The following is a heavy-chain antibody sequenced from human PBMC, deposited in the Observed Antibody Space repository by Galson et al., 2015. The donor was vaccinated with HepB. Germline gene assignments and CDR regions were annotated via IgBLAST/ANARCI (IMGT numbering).Heavy chain of an antibody. D-gene: IGHD6-13*01. CDR3: TASLRFGSSWPPYFDY. J-gene: IGHJ4*02. Sequence: SLRLSCAASGFTFSNAWMTWVRQAPGKGLEWVGRIKSKTDGGTTDYAAPVKGRFTISRDDSRNTLYLQVNSLKTEDTAVYYCTASLRFGSSWPPYFDYWGQGTLVTVSS. V-gene: IGHV3-15*01. CDR2: IKSKTDGGTT. CDR1: GFTFSNAW.